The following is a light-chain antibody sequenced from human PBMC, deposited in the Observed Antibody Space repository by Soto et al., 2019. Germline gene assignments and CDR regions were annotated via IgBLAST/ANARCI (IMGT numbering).Light chain of an antibody. CDR1: SSNIGAGYD. V-gene: IGLV1-40*01. CDR3: QSYDSSLSGCVV. CDR2: GNS. Sequence: QSVLTQPPSVSGAPGQRVTISRTGSSSNIGAGYDVQWYQQLPGTAPKLLIHGNSNRPSGVPDRFSGSKSGTSASLAITGLQAEDEADYYCQSYDSSLSGCVVFGGGTQLTVL. J-gene: IGLJ2*01.